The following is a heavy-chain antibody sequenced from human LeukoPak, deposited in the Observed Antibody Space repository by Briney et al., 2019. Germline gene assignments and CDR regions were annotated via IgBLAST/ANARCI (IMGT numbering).Heavy chain of an antibody. V-gene: IGHV1-46*01. J-gene: IGHJ4*02. CDR3: ARDLRQEAPFDY. CDR2: INPSGDST. CDR1: GYIFSHFY. Sequence: AAVKLTFKASGYIFSHFYMHWVRQAPGQGLEWMGIINPSGDSTNYAQKFQGRVTMTRDTSTNTLYMELSSLRSEDTAVYYCARDLRQEAPFDYCGGQTLVAVSS.